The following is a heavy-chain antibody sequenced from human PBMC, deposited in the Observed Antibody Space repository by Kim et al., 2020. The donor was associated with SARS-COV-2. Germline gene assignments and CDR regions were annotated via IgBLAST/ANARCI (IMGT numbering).Heavy chain of an antibody. J-gene: IGHJ6*02. V-gene: IGHV4-39*01. Sequence: SETLSLTCTVSGGSISSSSYYWGWIRQPPGKGLEWIGSIYYSGSTYYNPSLKSRVTISVDTSKNQFSLKLSSVTAADTAVYYCARHGFSPLRSRGAYYYYGMDVWGQGTTVTVSS. D-gene: IGHD3-16*01. CDR3: ARHGFSPLRSRGAYYYYGMDV. CDR2: IYYSGST. CDR1: GGSISSSSYY.